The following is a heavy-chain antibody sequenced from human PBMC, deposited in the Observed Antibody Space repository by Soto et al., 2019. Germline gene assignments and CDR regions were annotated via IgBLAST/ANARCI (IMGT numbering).Heavy chain of an antibody. Sequence: EVQLVESGGGLVKPGGSLRLSCAASGFTFSSYSMNWVRQAPGKGLEWVSSISSSSSYIYYADSVKGRFTISRDNAKNALYLQMNSLRADDTAVYYCARAGEPAPSGYGMDVWGQGTTVTVSS. D-gene: IGHD3-10*01. CDR2: ISSSSSYI. V-gene: IGHV3-21*01. J-gene: IGHJ6*02. CDR1: GFTFSSYS. CDR3: ARAGEPAPSGYGMDV.